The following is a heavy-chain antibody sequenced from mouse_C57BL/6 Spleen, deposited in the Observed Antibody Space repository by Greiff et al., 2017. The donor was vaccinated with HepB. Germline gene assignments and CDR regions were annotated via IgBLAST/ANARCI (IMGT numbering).Heavy chain of an antibody. CDR3: ARLYYYGSSAWFAY. J-gene: IGHJ3*01. V-gene: IGHV7-3*01. CDR1: GFTFTDYY. D-gene: IGHD1-1*01. CDR2: IRNKANGYTT. Sequence: EVKLMESGGGLVQPGGSLSLSCAASGFTFTDYYMSWVRQPPGKALEWLGFIRNKANGYTTEYSASVKGRFTISRDNSQSILYLQMNALRAEDSATYYCARLYYYGSSAWFAYWGQGTLVTVSA.